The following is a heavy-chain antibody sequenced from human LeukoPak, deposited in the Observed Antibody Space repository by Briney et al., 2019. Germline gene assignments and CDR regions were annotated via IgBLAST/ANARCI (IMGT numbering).Heavy chain of an antibody. V-gene: IGHV4-59*12. CDR3: ARDRITIFGVVISVAPSGWFDP. J-gene: IGHJ5*02. D-gene: IGHD3-3*01. CDR2: INYSGST. CDR1: GGSISSYY. Sequence: NPSETLSLTCTVSGGSISSYYWNWIRQPPGKGLEWIGYINYSGSTNYNPSLKSRVTISVDTSKYQFSLKLSSVTAADTAVYYCARDRITIFGVVISVAPSGWFDPWGQGTLVTVSS.